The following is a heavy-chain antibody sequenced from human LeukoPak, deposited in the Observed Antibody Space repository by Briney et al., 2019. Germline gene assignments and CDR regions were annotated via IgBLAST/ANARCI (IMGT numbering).Heavy chain of an antibody. D-gene: IGHD1-26*01. Sequence: ASVKVSCKASGYTFTSYGISWVRQAPGQGLECMGWISAYNGNTNYAQKLQGRVTMTTGTSTSTAYMELRSLRSDDTAVYYCARHHSESYPDTPAGQYYFDSWGQGTLVTVSS. J-gene: IGHJ4*02. CDR2: ISAYNGNT. CDR3: ARHHSESYPDTPAGQYYFDS. V-gene: IGHV1-18*01. CDR1: GYTFTSYG.